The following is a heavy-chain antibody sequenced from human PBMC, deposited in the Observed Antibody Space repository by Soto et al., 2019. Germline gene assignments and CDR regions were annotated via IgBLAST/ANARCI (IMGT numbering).Heavy chain of an antibody. Sequence: PGGSLRLSCAASGCTLSSNAMSWVRQAPGKGLEWVSAISGSGGSTYYADSVKGRFTISRDNSKNTLYLQMNSLRAEDTAVYYCAKVLYYDFWSGPTYGMDVWGQGTTVTVSS. D-gene: IGHD3-3*01. CDR3: AKVLYYDFWSGPTYGMDV. V-gene: IGHV3-23*01. CDR2: ISGSGGST. J-gene: IGHJ6*02. CDR1: GCTLSSNA.